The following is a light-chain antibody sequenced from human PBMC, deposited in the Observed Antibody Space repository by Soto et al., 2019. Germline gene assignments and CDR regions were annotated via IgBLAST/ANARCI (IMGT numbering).Light chain of an antibody. CDR1: SSDVGGYNS. Sequence: QSALTQPASVSGSPGQSITISCTGTSSDVGGYNSVSWYQQHPGKAPKLMIYEVSNRPSGVSNRFSGSKSGNTASLTISGLKAEDEADYYCSSYTSNSTLDVFGTGTKLTVL. J-gene: IGLJ1*01. CDR3: SSYTSNSTLDV. V-gene: IGLV2-14*01. CDR2: EVS.